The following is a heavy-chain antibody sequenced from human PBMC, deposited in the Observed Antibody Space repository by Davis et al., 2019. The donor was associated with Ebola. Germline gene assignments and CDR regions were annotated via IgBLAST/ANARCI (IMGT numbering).Heavy chain of an antibody. V-gene: IGHV1-18*01. CDR1: GYTFTSYG. D-gene: IGHD1-26*01. J-gene: IGHJ6*02. CDR3: ARDTGWSIVGAQAGYYYYYGMDV. CDR2: ISAYNGNT. Sequence: ASVKVSCKASGYTFTSYGISWVRQAPGQGLEWMGWISAYNGNTNYAKELQGRVTMTTDTSTSTAYMELRSLRSDDTAVYYCARDTGWSIVGAQAGYYYYYGMDVWGQGTTVTVSS.